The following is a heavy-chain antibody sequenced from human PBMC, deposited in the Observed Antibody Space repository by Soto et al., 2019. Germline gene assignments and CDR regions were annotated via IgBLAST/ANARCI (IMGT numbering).Heavy chain of an antibody. CDR3: ARRKGILDYYYGMDV. CDR2: IYYSGST. Sequence: SETLSLTCTVSGGSISSSSYYWGWIRQPPGKGLEWIGSIYYSGSTYYNPSLKSRVTISVDTSKNQFSLKLSSVTAADTAVYYCARRKGILDYYYGMDVWGQGTTVTVSS. J-gene: IGHJ6*02. CDR1: GGSISSSSYY. D-gene: IGHD3-10*01. V-gene: IGHV4-39*01.